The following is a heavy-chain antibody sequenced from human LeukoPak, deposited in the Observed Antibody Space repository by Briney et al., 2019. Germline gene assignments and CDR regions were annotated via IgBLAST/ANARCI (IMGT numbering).Heavy chain of an antibody. J-gene: IGHJ3*02. CDR3: AREYYYGSGDGNI. CDR1: GGTFSSYA. Sequence: SVKVSCKASGGTFSSYAISWVRQAPGQGLEWMGGIIPIFGTANYAQKFQGRVTITADESTSTAYMELSSLRSEDTAVYYCAREYYYGSGDGNIWGQGTMVTVSS. CDR2: IIPIFGTA. V-gene: IGHV1-69*01. D-gene: IGHD3-10*01.